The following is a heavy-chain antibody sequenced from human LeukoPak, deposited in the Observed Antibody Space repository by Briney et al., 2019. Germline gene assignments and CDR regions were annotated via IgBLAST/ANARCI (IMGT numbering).Heavy chain of an antibody. CDR1: GFTFDDYG. D-gene: IGHD3-10*01. CDR3: ATDPSYYYASGSDLNYYDYSYMDV. Sequence: GGSLRLSCAASGFTFDDYGMSWVRQAPGKGLEWVGRIKSKTDGGTTEYAAPVKGRFTISRDDSKNTVYLQMNSLKIEDTAVYYCATDPSYYYASGSDLNYYDYSYMDVWGKGTTVTISS. V-gene: IGHV3-15*01. CDR2: IKSKTDGGTT. J-gene: IGHJ6*03.